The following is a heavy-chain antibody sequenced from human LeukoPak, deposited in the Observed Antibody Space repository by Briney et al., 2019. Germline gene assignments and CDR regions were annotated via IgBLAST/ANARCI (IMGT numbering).Heavy chain of an antibody. V-gene: IGHV4-31*03. CDR1: GGSISSGGYY. Sequence: SQTLSLTCTVSGGSISSGGYYWSWIRQHPGEGLEWIGYIYYSGSTYYNPSLKSRVTISVDMSKNQFSLKLSSVTAADTAVYYCARDYGGNGGMDVWGKGTTVTVSS. D-gene: IGHD4-23*01. CDR3: ARDYGGNGGMDV. J-gene: IGHJ6*03. CDR2: IYYSGST.